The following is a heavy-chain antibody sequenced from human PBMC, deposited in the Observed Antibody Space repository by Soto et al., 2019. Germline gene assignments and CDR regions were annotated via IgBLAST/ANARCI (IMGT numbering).Heavy chain of an antibody. CDR3: AKDMYSSSWYFYYYAMDV. CDR2: ISSNGGST. D-gene: IGHD6-13*01. Sequence: GGSLRLSCAASGFTFSNYAMSWVRQAPGKGLEWVSTISSNGGSTYYADSVKGRFTISRDNSKNTLYLQMNSLRAEDTAVYYCAKDMYSSSWYFYYYAMDVWGQGTTVTVSS. CDR1: GFTFSNYA. J-gene: IGHJ6*02. V-gene: IGHV3-23*01.